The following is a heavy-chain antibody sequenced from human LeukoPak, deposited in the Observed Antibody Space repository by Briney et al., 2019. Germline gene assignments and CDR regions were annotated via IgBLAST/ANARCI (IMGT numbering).Heavy chain of an antibody. CDR2: IIPMLDIT. Sequence: ASVKVSCKASGSTFGSHAMSWVRQAPGQGLEWMAGIIPMLDITNYAQKFQGRVTISAVKSTGTAYMQLSSLRSEDTAVYYCARLTYYYGSGTDYWGQGTLVTVSS. CDR3: ARLTYYYGSGTDY. CDR1: GSTFGSHA. J-gene: IGHJ4*02. V-gene: IGHV1-69*04. D-gene: IGHD3-10*01.